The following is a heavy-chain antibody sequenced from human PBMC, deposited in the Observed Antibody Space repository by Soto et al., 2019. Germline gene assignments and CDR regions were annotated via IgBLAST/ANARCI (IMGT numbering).Heavy chain of an antibody. CDR1: GDTFSRYT. CDR3: AREEYGVLTAIPFDY. D-gene: IGHD2-21*02. V-gene: IGHV1-69*08. Sequence: QVQLVQSGAAVKKPGSSVQVSCKASGDTFSRYTISWVRQAPGQGLEWMGRRITILGIANYAQKFHGRVTITADKSTSTAYMEVSSLRSDDTAVYYCAREEYGVLTAIPFDYWGQGTLVTVSS. J-gene: IGHJ4*02. CDR2: RITILGIA.